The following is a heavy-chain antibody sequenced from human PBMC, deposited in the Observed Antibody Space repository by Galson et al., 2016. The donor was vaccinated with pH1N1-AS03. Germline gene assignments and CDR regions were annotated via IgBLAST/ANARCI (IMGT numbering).Heavy chain of an antibody. CDR2: ISDNGINT. J-gene: IGHJ3*02. CDR1: GFTFRTFS. CDR3: IKEGNRLQSRRSDACHI. D-gene: IGHD5-18*01. Sequence: SLRLSCAASGFTFRTFSIYWVRQAPGKGLEYVSGISDNGINTYYADPVKARFTIFRDKSKNTVYLQMSSLRTEDTAVYYCIKEGNRLQSRRSDACHIWGRGTMFTVSS. V-gene: IGHV3-64D*06.